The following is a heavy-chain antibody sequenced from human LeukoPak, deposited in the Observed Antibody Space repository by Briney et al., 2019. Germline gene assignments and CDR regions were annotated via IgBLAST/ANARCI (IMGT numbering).Heavy chain of an antibody. CDR1: GYSFTSYW. V-gene: IGHV5-51*01. D-gene: IGHD2-15*01. Sequence: GESLKISCKGSGYSFTSYWIGWVRQMPGKGLEWMGIIYPGDSDTRHSPSFQGQVTISADKSISTAYLQWSSLKASDTAMYYCAKGMTPRSYFFDYWGQGTLVTVSS. CDR3: AKGMTPRSYFFDY. J-gene: IGHJ4*02. CDR2: IYPGDSDT.